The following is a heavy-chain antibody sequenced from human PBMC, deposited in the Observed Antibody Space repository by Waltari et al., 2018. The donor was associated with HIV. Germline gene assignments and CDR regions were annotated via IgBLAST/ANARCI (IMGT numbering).Heavy chain of an antibody. CDR2: ISYDGSNK. CDR3: AKGSAPGNFDY. Sequence: QVQLVESGGGVVQPGRSLRLSCAASGFTFSSYGMHWVRQAPGKGVELVPVISYDGSNKYYADTVKGRFTISRDNSKNTLYLQMNSLRAEDTAVYYCAKGSAPGNFDYWGQGTLVTVSS. D-gene: IGHD6-13*01. CDR1: GFTFSSYG. J-gene: IGHJ4*02. V-gene: IGHV3-30*18.